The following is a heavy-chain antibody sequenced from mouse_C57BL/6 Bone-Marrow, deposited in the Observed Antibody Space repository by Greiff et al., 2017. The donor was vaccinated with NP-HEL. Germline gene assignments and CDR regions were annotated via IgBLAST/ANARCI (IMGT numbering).Heavy chain of an antibody. CDR1: GFNIKDDY. J-gene: IGHJ3*01. CDR3: RYGSSSY. Sequence: EVHLVESGAELVRPGASVKLSCTASGFNIKDDYMHWVKQRPEQGLEWIGWIDPENGDTEYASKFQGKATITADTSSNTAYLQLSSLTSEDTAVYYCRYGSSSYWGQGTLVTVSA. D-gene: IGHD1-1*01. V-gene: IGHV14-4*01. CDR2: IDPENGDT.